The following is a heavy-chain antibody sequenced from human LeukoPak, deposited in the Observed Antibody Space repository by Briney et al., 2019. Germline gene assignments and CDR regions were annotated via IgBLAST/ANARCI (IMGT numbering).Heavy chain of an antibody. J-gene: IGHJ4*02. D-gene: IGHD3-16*02. V-gene: IGHV4-39*01. CDR2: IYYSGST. Sequence: SETLSLTCTVSGGSISSSSYYWGWIRQPPGKGLKRIGSIYYSGSTYYNPSLKSRVTISVDTSKNQFSLKLSSVTAADTAVYYCARHHDDYVWGSYRPYYFDYWGQGTLVTVSS. CDR1: GGSISSSSYY. CDR3: ARHHDDYVWGSYRPYYFDY.